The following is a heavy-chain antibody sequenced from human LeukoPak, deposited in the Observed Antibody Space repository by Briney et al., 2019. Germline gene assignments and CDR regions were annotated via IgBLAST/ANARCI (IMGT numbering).Heavy chain of an antibody. J-gene: IGHJ4*02. Sequence: ASVKVSCKVSGYTLTELSMHWVRQAPGKGLEWMGGFDPEDGETIYAQKFQGRVTMTTDTSTSTAYMELRSLRSDDTAVYYCARALPLTMVRGVNSFDYWGQGTLVTVSS. CDR2: FDPEDGET. V-gene: IGHV1-24*01. CDR3: ARALPLTMVRGVNSFDY. D-gene: IGHD3-10*01. CDR1: GYTLTELS.